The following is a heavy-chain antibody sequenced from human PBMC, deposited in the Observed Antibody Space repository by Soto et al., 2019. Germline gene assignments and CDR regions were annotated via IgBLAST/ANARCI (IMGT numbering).Heavy chain of an antibody. CDR3: AREGSSGWYGY. CDR1: GFTFSSYS. CDR2: ISSSSSTI. V-gene: IGHV3-48*01. D-gene: IGHD6-19*01. Sequence: GSLRLSCAASGFTFSSYSMNWVRQAPGKGLEWVSYISSSSSTIYYADSVKGRFTISRDNAKNSLYLQMNSLRAEDTAVYYCAREGSSGWYGYWGQGTLVTVSS. J-gene: IGHJ4*02.